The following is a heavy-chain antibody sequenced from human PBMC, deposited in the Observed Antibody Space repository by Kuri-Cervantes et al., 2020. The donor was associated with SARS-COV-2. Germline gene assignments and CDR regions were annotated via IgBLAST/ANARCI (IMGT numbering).Heavy chain of an antibody. V-gene: IGHV4-34*01. CDR2: INHSGST. CDR3: ARHGWSASGARYNYYYHMDV. Sequence: SETLSLTCAVYGGSFSGYYWSWIRQPPGKGLEWIGKINHSGSTNYNPSLKSRVTISVDTSKNQFSLKLSSVTAADTAMYYCARHGWSASGARYNYYYHMDVWGQGTTVTVSS. J-gene: IGHJ6*03. CDR1: GGSFSGYY. D-gene: IGHD3-3*01.